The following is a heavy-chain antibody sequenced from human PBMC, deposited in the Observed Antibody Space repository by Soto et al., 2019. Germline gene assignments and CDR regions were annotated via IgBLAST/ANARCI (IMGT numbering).Heavy chain of an antibody. CDR2: INPSGGST. Sequence: ASVNVSCKASGYTFTSYYMHWVRQAPGQGLEWMGIINPSGGSTSYAQKFQGRVTMTRDTSTSTVYMELSSLRSEDTAVYYCAREHRGVDEFDPWGQGTLVTVSS. J-gene: IGHJ5*02. V-gene: IGHV1-46*01. CDR3: AREHRGVDEFDP. CDR1: GYTFTSYY. D-gene: IGHD3-10*01.